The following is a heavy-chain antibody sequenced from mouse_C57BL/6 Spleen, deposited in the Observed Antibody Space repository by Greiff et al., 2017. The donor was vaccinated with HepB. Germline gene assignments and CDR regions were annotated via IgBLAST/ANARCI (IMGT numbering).Heavy chain of an antibody. V-gene: IGHV1-69*01. J-gene: IGHJ4*01. Sequence: QQSCKASGYTFTSYWMHWVKQRPGQGLEWIGEIDPSDSYTNYNQKFKGKSTLTVDKSSSTAYMQLSSLTSEDSAVYYCARSVFYAMDYWGQGTSVTVSS. CDR1: GYTFTSYW. CDR2: IDPSDSYT. CDR3: ARSVFYAMDY.